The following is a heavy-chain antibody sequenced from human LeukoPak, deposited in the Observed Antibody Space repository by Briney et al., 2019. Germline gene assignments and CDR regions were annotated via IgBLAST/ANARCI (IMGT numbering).Heavy chain of an antibody. D-gene: IGHD3-3*01. J-gene: IGHJ3*02. CDR2: LRSDGKTD. V-gene: IGHV3-30*02. CDR3: ARDFWASDGTGIYDHGLVDGFEI. Sequence: GGSLRLSCEASGFSLTSYDIHWVRQTPGKGLEWVAFLRSDGKTDNYADSVKGRFTLSRDNSENTLYLQLNSLRTEDTAVYYCARDFWASDGTGIYDHGLVDGFEIWGQGTMVTVSS. CDR1: GFSLTSYD.